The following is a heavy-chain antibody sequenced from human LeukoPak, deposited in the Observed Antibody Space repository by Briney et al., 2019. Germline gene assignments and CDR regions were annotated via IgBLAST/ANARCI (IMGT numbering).Heavy chain of an antibody. Sequence: PGGSLRLFCSASGLTFSSYAMHWVRQAPGKGLQYVSGISTNGGRTYYADSVRGRFTISRDNSKNTLYLQMSSLRVEDTAVYYCPLPTLGYWGQGALVTVSS. D-gene: IGHD2-15*01. CDR2: ISTNGGRT. CDR3: PLPTLGY. J-gene: IGHJ4*02. V-gene: IGHV3-64D*08. CDR1: GLTFSSYA.